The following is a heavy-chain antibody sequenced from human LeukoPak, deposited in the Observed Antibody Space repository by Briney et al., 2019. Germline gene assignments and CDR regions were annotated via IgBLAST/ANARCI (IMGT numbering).Heavy chain of an antibody. V-gene: IGHV4-59*01. CDR3: ARAYGGSYYDAFDI. J-gene: IGHJ3*02. CDR2: IYYSGST. CDR1: GGSISSYY. D-gene: IGHD1-26*01. Sequence: PSETLSLTCTVSGGSISSYYRSWIRQPPGKGLEWIGYIYYSGSTNYNPSLKSRVTISVDTSKNQFSLKLSSVTAADTAVYYCARAYGGSYYDAFDIWGQGTMVTVSS.